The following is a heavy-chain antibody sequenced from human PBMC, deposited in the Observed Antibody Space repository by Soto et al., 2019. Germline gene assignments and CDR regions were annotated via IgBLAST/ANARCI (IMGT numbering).Heavy chain of an antibody. Sequence: EVQLVESGGGLVPPGGSLRLSCAASGFTFSSYWMHWVRQAPGKGLVWVSRINSDGGSTSYADSVKGRFTISRDNAKNTLYLQMNSLRAEDTAVYYCARTRIAVAGYDDWGQGTLVTVSS. J-gene: IGHJ4*02. V-gene: IGHV3-74*01. CDR3: ARTRIAVAGYDD. CDR1: GFTFSSYW. CDR2: INSDGGST. D-gene: IGHD6-19*01.